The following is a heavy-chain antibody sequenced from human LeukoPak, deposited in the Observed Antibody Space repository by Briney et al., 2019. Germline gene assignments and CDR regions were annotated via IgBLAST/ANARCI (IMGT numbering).Heavy chain of an antibody. D-gene: IGHD5-12*01. Sequence: SETLSLTCTVSGGSISSSSYYWGWIRQLPGKGLEWIGRIYYSGSTYYNPSLKSRVTISVDTSKNQFSLKLSSVTAADTAVYYCASGYRGYSGYDYYDYSYYMDVWGKGTTVTVSS. J-gene: IGHJ6*03. V-gene: IGHV4-39*01. CDR1: GGSISSSSYY. CDR2: IYYSGST. CDR3: ASGYRGYSGYDYYDYSYYMDV.